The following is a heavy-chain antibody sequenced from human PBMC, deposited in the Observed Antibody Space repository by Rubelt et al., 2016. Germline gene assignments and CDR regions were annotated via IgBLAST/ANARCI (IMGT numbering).Heavy chain of an antibody. CDR1: GFTFSSYS. CDR2: ISSSSSTI. J-gene: IGHJ6*02. CDR3: ARDCSSCYYYYYYGMDV. V-gene: IGHV3-48*02. D-gene: IGHD2-2*01. Sequence: EVQLAESGGGLVQPGGSLRLSCAASGFTFSSYSMNWVRQAPGKGLEWVSYISSSSSTIYYADSVKGRFIISRDNAKNSLYLQMNSLRDEDTAVYYCARDCSSCYYYYYYGMDVWGQGTTVTVSS.